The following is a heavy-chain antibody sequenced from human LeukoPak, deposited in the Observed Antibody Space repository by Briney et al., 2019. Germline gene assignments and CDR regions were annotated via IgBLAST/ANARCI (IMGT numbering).Heavy chain of an antibody. D-gene: IGHD2-2*01. Sequence: SETLSLTCAVYGGSFSGYYWSWIRRPPGKGLEWIGEINHSGSTNYNPSLKSRVTISVDTSKNQFSLKLSSVTAADTAVYYCVLGVVVPAAMSEFDYWGQGTLVTVSS. J-gene: IGHJ4*02. CDR1: GGSFSGYY. V-gene: IGHV4-34*01. CDR3: VLGVVVPAAMSEFDY. CDR2: INHSGST.